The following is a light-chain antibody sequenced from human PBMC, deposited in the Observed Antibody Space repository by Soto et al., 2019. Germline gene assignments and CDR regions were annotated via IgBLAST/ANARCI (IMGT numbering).Light chain of an antibody. CDR3: CSYAGSSTWV. J-gene: IGLJ3*02. CDR1: SSDVGGYNY. Sequence: QSALTQPRSVSGSPGQSVTISCTGTSSDVGGYNYVSWYQQHPGKAPKLIIYDVSKWPSGVPDRFSGSKSGYTASLTISGLQAEDEADYYCCSYAGSSTWVFDGGTKLTVL. V-gene: IGLV2-11*01. CDR2: DVS.